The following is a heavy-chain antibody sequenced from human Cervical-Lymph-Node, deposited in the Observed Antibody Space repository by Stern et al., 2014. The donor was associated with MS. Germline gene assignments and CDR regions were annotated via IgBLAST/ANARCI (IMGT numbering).Heavy chain of an antibody. D-gene: IGHD1-26*01. J-gene: IGHJ4*02. Sequence: QLVQSGPEVKKPGTSVRVSCKASGFTFSNSAMQWVRQARGQRLEWIGWIVVGTGNTNYAQKFQERVTITRDMSTSTAYMELSSLRSEDTAVYYCAADSLVDFSWGQGTLVTVSS. CDR1: GFTFSNSA. CDR3: AADSLVDFS. CDR2: IVVGTGNT. V-gene: IGHV1-58*02.